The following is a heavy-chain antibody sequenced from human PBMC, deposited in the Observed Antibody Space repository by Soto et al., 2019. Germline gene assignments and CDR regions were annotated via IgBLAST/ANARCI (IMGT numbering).Heavy chain of an antibody. CDR2: IYYSGST. Sequence: SETLSLTCTVSGGSISSGDYYWSWIRQPPGKGLEWIGYIYYSGSTYYNPSLKSRVTISVDTSKNQFSLKLSSVTAADTAVYYCARTYYYDSSGYLLDVWGQGTTVTVSS. J-gene: IGHJ6*02. CDR1: GGSISSGDYY. CDR3: ARTYYYDSSGYLLDV. V-gene: IGHV4-30-4*01. D-gene: IGHD3-22*01.